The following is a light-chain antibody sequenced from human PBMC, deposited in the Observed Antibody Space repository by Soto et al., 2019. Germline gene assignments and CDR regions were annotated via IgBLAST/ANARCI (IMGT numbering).Light chain of an antibody. J-gene: IGLJ1*01. Sequence: QSALTQARAVSGSPGQSVTMSCTRTSSDVANYKYVSWYQQHPGKAPKLMIYDVNKRPSGVPYRFSGSKSGNTASLTISGLQAEDEADYYCCSYAGTYTRVFGTGTKVTV. V-gene: IGLV2-11*01. CDR2: DVN. CDR1: SSDVANYKY. CDR3: CSYAGTYTRV.